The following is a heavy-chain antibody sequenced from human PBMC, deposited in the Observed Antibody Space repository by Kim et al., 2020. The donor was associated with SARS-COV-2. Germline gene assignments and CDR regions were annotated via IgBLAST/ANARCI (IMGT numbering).Heavy chain of an antibody. J-gene: IGHJ4*02. Sequence: GKGRLTISRDNSKNTLYLQMNSLRAEDTAVYYCAKDRYQLLYPGGGDFDYWGQGTLVTVSS. D-gene: IGHD2-2*02. CDR3: AKDRYQLLYPGGGDFDY. V-gene: IGHV3-23*01.